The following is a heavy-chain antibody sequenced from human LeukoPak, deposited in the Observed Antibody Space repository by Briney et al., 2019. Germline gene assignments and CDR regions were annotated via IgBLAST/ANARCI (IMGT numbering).Heavy chain of an antibody. V-gene: IGHV3-23*01. J-gene: IGHJ4*02. CDR3: AEWLTYCSGGNCYGGEGF. Sequence: PGGSLRLSCAASGFTFEQYAMAWVRQAPGKGLEWVSSISGSGASAYYADSVKGRFTISRDNSKNTVNLQMNSLRAEDTALYYCAEWLTYCSGGNCYGGEGFWGQGTLVTVSS. CDR1: GFTFEQYA. CDR2: ISGSGASA. D-gene: IGHD2-15*01.